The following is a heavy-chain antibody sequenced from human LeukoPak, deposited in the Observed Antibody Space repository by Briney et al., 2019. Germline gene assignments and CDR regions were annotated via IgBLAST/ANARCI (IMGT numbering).Heavy chain of an antibody. J-gene: IGHJ4*02. D-gene: IGHD3-9*01. CDR3: ARVNYDILTGLSPFDY. CDR2: IYYSGST. Sequence: SETLSLTCTVSGVSISSYYWSWIRQPPGKGLEWIGYIYYSGSTNYNPSLKSRVTISVDTSKNQFSLKLSSVTAADTAVYYCARVNYDILTGLSPFDYWGQGTLVTVSS. V-gene: IGHV4-59*01. CDR1: GVSISSYY.